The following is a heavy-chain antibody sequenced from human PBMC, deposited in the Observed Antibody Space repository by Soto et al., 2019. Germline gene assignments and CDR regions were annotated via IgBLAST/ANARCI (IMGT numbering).Heavy chain of an antibody. J-gene: IGHJ4*02. D-gene: IGHD2-21*02. CDR3: AREGGGFEVVTAGLDC. CDR1: GFTFNGYA. Sequence: PGGSPRLSCAASGFTFNGYAMHWVRQAPGKGLEWLALISFDGRTKFYAESLKGRFTISKDKSGSPVYLPLNSLTHEDTAMYYCAREGGGFEVVTAGLDCWGQGTQVTVSS. CDR2: ISFDGRTK. V-gene: IGHV3-30*04.